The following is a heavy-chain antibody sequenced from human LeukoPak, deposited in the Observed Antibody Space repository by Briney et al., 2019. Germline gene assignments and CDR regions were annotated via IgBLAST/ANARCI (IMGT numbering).Heavy chain of an antibody. CDR1: GFIFSSYA. D-gene: IGHD5-18*01. V-gene: IGHV3-30-3*01. CDR2: ISSDGNNK. J-gene: IGHJ4*02. CDR3: ARGGTWIHLWLNY. Sequence: PGRSLRLPCAASGFIFSSYAIHWVRQAPGKGLEWEAVISSDGNNKYHADSVKGRFTISRDNSKNTLYLQMNSLRAEDTAVYYCARGGTWIHLWLNYWGQGTLVTVSS.